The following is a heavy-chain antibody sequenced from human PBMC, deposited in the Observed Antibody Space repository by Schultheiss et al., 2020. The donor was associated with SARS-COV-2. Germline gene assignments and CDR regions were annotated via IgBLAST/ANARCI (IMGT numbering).Heavy chain of an antibody. D-gene: IGHD6-19*01. CDR2: IYYSGST. CDR3: ARGYSGWRSEWFDP. J-gene: IGHJ5*02. V-gene: IGHV4-39*07. Sequence: SETLSLTCTVSGGSISSYYWGWIRQPPGKGLEWIGSIYYSGSTYYNPSLKSRVTISVDTSKNQFSLKLSSVTAADTAVYYCARGYSGWRSEWFDPWGQGTLVTVSS. CDR1: GGSISSYY.